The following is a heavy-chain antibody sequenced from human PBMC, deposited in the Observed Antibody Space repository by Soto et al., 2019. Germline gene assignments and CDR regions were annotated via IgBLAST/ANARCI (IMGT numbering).Heavy chain of an antibody. Sequence: EVQLLESGGGLVQPGGSLRLSCAASGFTFSSYAMSWVRQAPGKGLEWVSAISGSGGSTYYADSVKGRFTISKDNSKNTLYLQMNSLRAEDTAVYYCARFERAGSTSQYFDYWGQGTLVTVSS. V-gene: IGHV3-23*01. CDR3: ARFERAGSTSQYFDY. CDR2: ISGSGGST. J-gene: IGHJ4*02. CDR1: GFTFSSYA. D-gene: IGHD2-2*01.